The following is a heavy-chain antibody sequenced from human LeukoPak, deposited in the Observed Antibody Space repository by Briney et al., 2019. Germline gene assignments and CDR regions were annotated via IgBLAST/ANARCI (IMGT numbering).Heavy chain of an antibody. CDR1: GFTFSRHW. CDR3: ARERYGRDAFDI. CDR2: IKQDGSDK. Sequence: GGSLRLSCAASGFTFSRHWMSWVRQAPGKGLEWVANIKQDGSDKYYVDSVKGRFTISRDNAKNSLYLQMNSLRAEDAAVCYCARERYGRDAFDIWGQGTMVTVFS. D-gene: IGHD4-17*01. V-gene: IGHV3-7*03. J-gene: IGHJ3*02.